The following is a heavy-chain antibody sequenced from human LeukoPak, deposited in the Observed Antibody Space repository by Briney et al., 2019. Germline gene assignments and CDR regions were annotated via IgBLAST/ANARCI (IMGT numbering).Heavy chain of an antibody. D-gene: IGHD6-13*01. J-gene: IGHJ4*02. Sequence: ASETLSLTCTVSGGSISSGGYYWSWIRQHPGKGLEWIGYIYYSGSTNYNPSLKSRVTISVDTSKNQFSLKLSSVTAADTAVYYCARVGIAAEGFDYWGQGTLVTVSS. CDR2: IYYSGST. CDR1: GGSISSGGYY. CDR3: ARVGIAAEGFDY. V-gene: IGHV4-61*08.